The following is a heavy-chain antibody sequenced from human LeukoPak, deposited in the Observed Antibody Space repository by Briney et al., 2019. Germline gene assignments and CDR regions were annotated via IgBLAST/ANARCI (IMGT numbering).Heavy chain of an antibody. V-gene: IGHV3-15*01. Sequence: PGGSLRLSSAASGFTFSNAWMSWVRQAPGEGLEWLGRIKSKVHGETIDYAAPVKGRFTISRDDLKNTLYLEMNSLKTEDTAVYYCTTVWGGDWGQGTLVTVSS. CDR3: TTVWGGD. D-gene: IGHD7-27*01. CDR2: IKSKVHGETI. CDR1: GFTFSNAW. J-gene: IGHJ1*01.